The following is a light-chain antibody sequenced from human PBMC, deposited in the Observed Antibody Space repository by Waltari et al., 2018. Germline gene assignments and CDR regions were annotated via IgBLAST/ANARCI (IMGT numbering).Light chain of an antibody. CDR3: QQYNNWPPLFT. J-gene: IGKJ3*01. Sequence: EIVMTQSPATLSVSQGDRATLSCRASQSVSSNLAWYQQKPGQAPRLLIYGASPRATGIPARFSGTGSGTEFTLTISSLQSEDFAVYYCQQYNNWPPLFTFGPGTKVDMK. CDR1: QSVSSN. V-gene: IGKV3D-15*01. CDR2: GAS.